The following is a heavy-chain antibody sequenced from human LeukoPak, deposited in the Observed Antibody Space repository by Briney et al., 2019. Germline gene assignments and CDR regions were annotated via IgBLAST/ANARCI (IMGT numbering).Heavy chain of an antibody. CDR2: MNPNSGNT. CDR3: ARGLRLPTRARYYYYYMDV. Sequence: ASVKVSCXASGYTFTSYDINWVRQATGQGLEWMGWMNPNSGNTGYAQKFQGRVTITRNTSIGTAYMELSSLRSEDTAVYYCARGLRLPTRARYYYYYMDVWGKGTTVTVSS. V-gene: IGHV1-8*03. J-gene: IGHJ6*03. CDR1: GYTFTSYD.